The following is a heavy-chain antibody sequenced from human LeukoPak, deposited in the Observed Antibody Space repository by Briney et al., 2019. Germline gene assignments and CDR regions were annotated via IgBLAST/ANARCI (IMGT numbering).Heavy chain of an antibody. CDR3: VKDPFYDSSAYPT. CDR2: ISGSGAGT. Sequence: GGSLRLSCTATGFSFTSTAMSWVSQAPGKGLAWVSAISGSGAGTYYAESVKGRFTISRDNSKNTLYLQLNSLRVDDTAVYYCVKDPFYDSSAYPTWGQGTLVTVSS. V-gene: IGHV3-23*01. D-gene: IGHD3-22*01. J-gene: IGHJ5*02. CDR1: GFSFTSTA.